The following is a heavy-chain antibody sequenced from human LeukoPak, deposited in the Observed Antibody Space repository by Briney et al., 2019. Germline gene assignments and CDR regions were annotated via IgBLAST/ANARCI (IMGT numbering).Heavy chain of an antibody. CDR1: GFTFSNAW. J-gene: IGHJ3*02. CDR2: ISSSGSTI. V-gene: IGHV3-48*04. Sequence: GGSLRLSCAASGFTFSNAWMNWVRQAPGKGLEWVSYISSSGSTIYYADSVKGRFTISRDNAKNSLYLQMNSLRAEDTAVYYCARAPAYCGGDCYFGTHAFDIWGQGTMVTVSS. CDR3: ARAPAYCGGDCYFGTHAFDI. D-gene: IGHD2-21*02.